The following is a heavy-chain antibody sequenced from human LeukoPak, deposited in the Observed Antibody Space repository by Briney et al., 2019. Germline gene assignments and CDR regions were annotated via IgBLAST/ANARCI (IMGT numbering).Heavy chain of an antibody. V-gene: IGHV1-2*02. CDR2: INPNSGGT. CDR3: ARQVVVAAYYFDY. Sequence: ASVKVSCKASGYTFTGYYMHWVRQAPGQGLEWMGWINPNSGGTNYAQKFQGRVTMTRDTSISTAYMELSRLRFDDTAVYYCARQVVVAAYYFDYWGQGTLVTVSS. CDR1: GYTFTGYY. D-gene: IGHD2-15*01. J-gene: IGHJ4*02.